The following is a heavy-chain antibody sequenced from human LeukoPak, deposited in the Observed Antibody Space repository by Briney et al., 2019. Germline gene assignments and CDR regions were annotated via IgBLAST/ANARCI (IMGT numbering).Heavy chain of an antibody. V-gene: IGHV3-43*02. CDR2: ISGDGVST. CDR1: GHPIGDFA. J-gene: IGHJ4*02. CDR3: ARESGKFDY. Sequence: AGGSLRLSCVASGHPIGDFAMHWVRQAPGKGLEWVSLISGDGVSTFYADSVKGRFSISRDNSKNSLSLEMNSLRTEDTAMYYCARESGKFDYWGQGTLVAVSS.